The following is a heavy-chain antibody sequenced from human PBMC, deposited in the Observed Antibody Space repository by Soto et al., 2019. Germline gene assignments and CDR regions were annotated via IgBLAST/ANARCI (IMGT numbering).Heavy chain of an antibody. CDR3: ARDRIISGAAGTDY. Sequence: SETLSLTCTVSGGSISSYYWSWIRQPPGKGLEWIGEIYHSGSTNYNPSLKSRVTISVDTSKNQFSLKLSSVTAADTAVYYCARDRIISGAAGTDYWGQGTLVTVSS. V-gene: IGHV4-59*12. CDR1: GGSISSYY. J-gene: IGHJ4*02. CDR2: IYHSGST. D-gene: IGHD6-13*01.